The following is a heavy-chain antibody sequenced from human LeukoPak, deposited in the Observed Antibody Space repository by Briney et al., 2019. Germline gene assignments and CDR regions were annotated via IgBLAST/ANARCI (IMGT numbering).Heavy chain of an antibody. Sequence: GGSLRLSCAASGFTFSDTWMHWVRQAPGEGLVWVSRIRSDGSDTRYAESVKGRFTISRDNAKNTLYLQMNSLRAEDTAVYYCARDYSTVTTFFDYWGQGTLVTVSS. V-gene: IGHV3-74*01. J-gene: IGHJ4*02. CDR1: GFTFSDTW. CDR3: ARDYSTVTTFFDY. CDR2: IRSDGSDT. D-gene: IGHD4-17*01.